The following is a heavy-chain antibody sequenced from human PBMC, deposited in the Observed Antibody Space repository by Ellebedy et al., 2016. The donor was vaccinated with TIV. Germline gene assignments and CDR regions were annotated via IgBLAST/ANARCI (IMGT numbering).Heavy chain of an antibody. Sequence: MPGGSLRLSCTVSGGPISSSSYYLGWIRQPPGEGLAWVGRISYCRSTYYTPSLKSRFTISVDTSKNQFSLKLSSVTAADTAVYYCARHVVAAASPMTYDAFDIWGQGTMVTVSS. CDR3: ARHVVAAASPMTYDAFDI. CDR1: GGPISSSSYY. CDR2: ISYCRST. D-gene: IGHD6-13*01. J-gene: IGHJ3*02. V-gene: IGHV4-39*01.